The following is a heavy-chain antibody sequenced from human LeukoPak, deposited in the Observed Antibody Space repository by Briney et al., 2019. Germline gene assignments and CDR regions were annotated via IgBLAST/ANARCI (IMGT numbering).Heavy chain of an antibody. CDR1: GGSISSSNW. V-gene: IGHV4-4*02. CDR3: ARGEEYGSGTVHFDY. D-gene: IGHD3-10*01. J-gene: IGHJ4*02. Sequence: SETLSLTCAVSGGSISSSNWWSWVRQPPGKGLEWIGEVHHSGGTNYNPSLKSRVTISADRSNNRFSLSLNSVTAADTAVFYCARGEEYGSGTVHFDYWGQGILVTVSS. CDR2: VHHSGGT.